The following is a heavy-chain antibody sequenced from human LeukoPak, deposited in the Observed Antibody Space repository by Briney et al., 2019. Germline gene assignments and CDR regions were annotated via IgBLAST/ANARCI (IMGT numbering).Heavy chain of an antibody. CDR3: AKDLYGSGTFSPDF. CDR2: ISASSYLT. D-gene: IGHD3-10*01. J-gene: IGHJ4*02. CDR1: GFTFSSYA. V-gene: IGHV3-23*01. Sequence: PGGSLRLSCAASGFTFSSYAMSWVRQAPGKGLEWVSSISASSYLTYYAVSVKGRFTISRDNSKNTVSLHMDSLRAEDTAQYYCAKDLYGSGTFSPDFRGQGTLVAVSS.